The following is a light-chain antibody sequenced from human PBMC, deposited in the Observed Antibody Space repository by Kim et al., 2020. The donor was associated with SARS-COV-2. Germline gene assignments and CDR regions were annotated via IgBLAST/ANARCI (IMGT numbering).Light chain of an antibody. CDR2: DAS. Sequence: EIVLTQSPATLSLSPGERATLSCRASQSVTNFLSWYRQKPGQAPRLLIYDASNRATGIPARFSGSGSGTDFTLTISSLEPEDFAVFCQQRSNSPITFGQGTRLEIK. V-gene: IGKV3-11*01. J-gene: IGKJ5*01. CDR3: QQRSNSPIT. CDR1: QSVTNF.